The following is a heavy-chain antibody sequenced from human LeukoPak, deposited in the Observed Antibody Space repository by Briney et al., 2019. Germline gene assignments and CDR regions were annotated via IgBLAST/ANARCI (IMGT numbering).Heavy chain of an antibody. D-gene: IGHD3-10*01. V-gene: IGHV4-34*01. CDR3: AIRPAYYYGSGSYYNRPYYYYYMDV. Sequence: SETLSLTCAVYGGSFSGYYWSWIRQPPGKGLEWIGEINHSGSTNYNPSLKSRVTISVDTSKNQSSLKLSSVTAADTAVYYCAIRPAYYYGSGSYYNRPYYYYYMDVWGKGTTVTISS. CDR2: INHSGST. CDR1: GGSFSGYY. J-gene: IGHJ6*03.